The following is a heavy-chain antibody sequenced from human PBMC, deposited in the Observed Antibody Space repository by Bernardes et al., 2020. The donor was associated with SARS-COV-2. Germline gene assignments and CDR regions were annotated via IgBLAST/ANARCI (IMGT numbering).Heavy chain of an antibody. Sequence: GPTLLKPTQTLTLTCTFSGFSLRTSGVGVGLIRQPPAQSLECLALIYWADDNRYIPSLKSRLTITKDTSKNQVVLTMTNMDPVDTATYYCAHRGYSYGDFDYWGKGTLVTVS. CDR1: GFSLRTSGVG. CDR2: IYWADDN. CDR3: AHRGYSYGDFDY. J-gene: IGHJ4*02. V-gene: IGHV2-5*02. D-gene: IGHD5-18*01.